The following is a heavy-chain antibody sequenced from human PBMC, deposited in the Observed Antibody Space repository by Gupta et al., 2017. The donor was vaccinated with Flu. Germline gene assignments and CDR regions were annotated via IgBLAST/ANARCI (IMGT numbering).Heavy chain of an antibody. CDR3: AKPDYDFWSGYDY. CDR2: ISGSGGST. CDR1: GFTFSSYA. J-gene: IGHJ4*02. D-gene: IGHD3-3*01. Sequence: EVQLLESGGGLVQPGGSLRLSCAASGFTFSSYAMIWVRQAPGKGLEWVSAISGSGGSTYYADSVKGRFTISRDNSKNTLYLQMNSLRAEDTAVYYCAKPDYDFWSGYDYWGQGTLVTVSS. V-gene: IGHV3-23*01.